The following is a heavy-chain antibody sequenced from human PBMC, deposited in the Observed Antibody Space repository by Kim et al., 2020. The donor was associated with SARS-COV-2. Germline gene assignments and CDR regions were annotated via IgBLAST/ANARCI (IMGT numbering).Heavy chain of an antibody. J-gene: IGHJ6*02. Sequence: SETLSLTCTVSGGSISSSSYYWGWIRQPPGKGLEWIGSIYYSGSTYYNPSLKSRVTISVGTYKNQFSLKLSSVTAADTAVYYCSRAEIQLWCSNGMDVWGQGTTVTVSS. CDR1: GGSISSSSYY. CDR3: SRAEIQLWCSNGMDV. D-gene: IGHD5-18*01. V-gene: IGHV4-39*01. CDR2: IYYSGST.